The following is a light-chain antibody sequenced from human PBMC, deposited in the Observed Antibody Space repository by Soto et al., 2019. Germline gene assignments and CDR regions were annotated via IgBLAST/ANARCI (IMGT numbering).Light chain of an antibody. CDR1: QNISSS. CDR2: AAS. Sequence: DIQMTQSPSSLSTSIGDRVTITCRASQNISSSLSWYQQKPGKAPKLLISAASSLQSGVPSRFSSSGSGTDFPLTIRRLQPEDFAAYYCQQSYNTPYTFGQGTKLEIK. V-gene: IGKV1-39*01. CDR3: QQSYNTPYT. J-gene: IGKJ2*01.